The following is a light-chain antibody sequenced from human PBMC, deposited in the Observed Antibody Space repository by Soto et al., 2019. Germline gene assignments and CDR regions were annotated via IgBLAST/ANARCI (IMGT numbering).Light chain of an antibody. Sequence: EIVMPQSPATLSVSPGARATLSCRASQSVSSTYLAWYQQKPGQAPRLLIYGASSRATGIPDRFSGSGSGTDFTLTISRLESEDFAVYYCQQYNNWPLTFGGGTKVDIK. CDR1: QSVSSTY. CDR2: GAS. CDR3: QQYNNWPLT. V-gene: IGKV3D-15*01. J-gene: IGKJ4*01.